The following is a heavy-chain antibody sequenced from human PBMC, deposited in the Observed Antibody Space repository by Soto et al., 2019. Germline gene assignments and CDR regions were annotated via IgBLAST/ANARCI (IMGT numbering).Heavy chain of an antibody. CDR3: ARDGLDDYGSSDYCFDY. D-gene: IGHD3-22*01. CDR2: IWYDGSNT. CDR1: GFTFSSHG. Sequence: QVQLVESGGGVVQPGRSLRLSCVASGFTFSSHGMHWVRQAPGKGLEWVAVIWYDGSNTYYADSVKGRFTISRDNSKNTVYLQMNSLRAEDSALYYCARDGLDDYGSSDYCFDYWGQGTLVTVSS. V-gene: IGHV3-33*01. J-gene: IGHJ4*02.